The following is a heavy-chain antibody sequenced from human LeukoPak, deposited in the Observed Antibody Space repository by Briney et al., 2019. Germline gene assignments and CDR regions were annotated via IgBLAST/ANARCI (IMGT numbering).Heavy chain of an antibody. CDR1: GFTFSSYS. CDR3: ARDYTRTTGWFDP. CDR2: ISSSTNYI. Sequence: GGSLRLSCVASGFTFSSYSMNWVRQAPGKGLEWVSSISSSTNYIYYADSVKGRFTISRDNASLYLQMNSLRAEDTAVYYCARDYTRTTGWFDPWGQGTLVTVSS. V-gene: IGHV3-21*01. D-gene: IGHD1-1*01. J-gene: IGHJ5*02.